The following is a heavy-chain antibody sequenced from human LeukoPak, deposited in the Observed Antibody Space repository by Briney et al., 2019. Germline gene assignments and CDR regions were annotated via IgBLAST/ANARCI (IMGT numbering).Heavy chain of an antibody. V-gene: IGHV4-34*01. D-gene: IGHD3-16*01. J-gene: IGHJ6*02. CDR1: VRAFSDYY. CDR3: ARGLIMITFGARYGMDV. Sequence: SETLSLTCAVYVRAFSDYYWTWIRQSPGKGLEWIGEINHSGTTNYNPSLKSRVTISVDTSKNQFSLKLSSVTAADTAVYYCARGLIMITFGARYGMDVRGRGTTVTVSS. CDR2: INHSGTT.